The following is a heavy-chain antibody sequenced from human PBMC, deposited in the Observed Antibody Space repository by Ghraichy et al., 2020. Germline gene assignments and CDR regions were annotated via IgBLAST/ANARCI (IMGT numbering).Heavy chain of an antibody. Sequence: GALRLSCAASGFTFSSYAMSWVRQAPGKGLELVSAISGSGGSTYYADSVKGRFTISRDNSKNTLYLQMNSLRAEDTAVYYCAKDLRYFDWLFSDYWGQGTLVTVSS. CDR3: AKDLRYFDWLFSDY. CDR1: GFTFSSYA. J-gene: IGHJ4*02. D-gene: IGHD3-9*01. CDR2: ISGSGGST. V-gene: IGHV3-23*01.